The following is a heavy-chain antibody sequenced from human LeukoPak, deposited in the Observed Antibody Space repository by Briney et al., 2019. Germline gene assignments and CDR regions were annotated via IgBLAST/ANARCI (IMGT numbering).Heavy chain of an antibody. CDR2: FDPEDGET. Sequence: ASVKVSCKVSGYTLTDLSMHWVRQAPGKGLEWMGGFDPEDGETIYAQKFQGRVTMTEDTSTDTAYMELSSLRSEDTAVYYCATVILCSSSFDYWGQGTRVTVSS. CDR1: GYTLTDLS. D-gene: IGHD6-13*01. V-gene: IGHV1-24*01. J-gene: IGHJ4*02. CDR3: ATVILCSSSFDY.